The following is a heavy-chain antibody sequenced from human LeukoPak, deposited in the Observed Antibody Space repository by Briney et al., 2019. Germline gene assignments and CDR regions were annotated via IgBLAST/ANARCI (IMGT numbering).Heavy chain of an antibody. Sequence: ASVKVSCKASGYTFTSYAMNWVRQAPGQGLAWMGWINTNTGNPTYAQGFTGRFVFSLDTSVSTAYLQISSLKAEDTAVYYCARVSGGYFDYGMDVWGQGTTVTVSS. CDR1: GYTFTSYA. D-gene: IGHD3-22*01. CDR2: INTNTGNP. J-gene: IGHJ6*02. CDR3: ARVSGGYFDYGMDV. V-gene: IGHV7-4-1*02.